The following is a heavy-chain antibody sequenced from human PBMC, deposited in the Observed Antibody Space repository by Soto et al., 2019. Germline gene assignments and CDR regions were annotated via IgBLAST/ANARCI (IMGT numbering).Heavy chain of an antibody. Sequence: GGSLRLSCAASGFIFENFGMSWVRQAPGKGLEWIYSISGSGFKKYYADSVKGRFTISRDKSKSTVYLELNNLSAEDTAVYHCAKNQGVELVPLATVDWFDPWGQGSVVTVSS. D-gene: IGHD1-26*01. V-gene: IGHV3-23*01. CDR1: GFIFENFG. CDR2: ISGSGFKK. CDR3: AKNQGVELVPLATVDWFDP. J-gene: IGHJ5*02.